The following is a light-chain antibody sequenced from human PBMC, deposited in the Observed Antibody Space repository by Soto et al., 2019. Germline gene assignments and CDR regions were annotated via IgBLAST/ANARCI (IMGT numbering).Light chain of an antibody. Sequence: EIVLTQSPGTLSLSPGEGATLSCSASQSVSSSYLAGYQQKPGQAPRLLIYGASSRATGIPDRFSGSGSGTDFTLTISRLEPEDFAVYYCQQYGSSPLYTFGQGTKLEIK. CDR3: QQYGSSPLYT. V-gene: IGKV3-20*01. CDR1: QSVSSSY. J-gene: IGKJ2*01. CDR2: GAS.